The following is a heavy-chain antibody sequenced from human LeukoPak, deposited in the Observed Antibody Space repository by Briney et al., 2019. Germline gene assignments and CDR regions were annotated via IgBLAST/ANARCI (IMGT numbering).Heavy chain of an antibody. CDR1: GDSMSSYY. CDR3: ARQNSGARLNV. Sequence: PSETLSLTCTASGDSMSSYYWSWIRQPPGKGPEWIGHIYYSGSTDYNPSLKSRLTISVDTSKNQFSLQLSSVTAADTAVYFCARQNSGARLNVWGQGTTVTVSS. CDR2: IYYSGST. J-gene: IGHJ6*02. V-gene: IGHV4-59*08. D-gene: IGHD6-25*01.